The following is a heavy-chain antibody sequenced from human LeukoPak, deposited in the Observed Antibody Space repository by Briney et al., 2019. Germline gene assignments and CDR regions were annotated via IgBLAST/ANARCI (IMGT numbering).Heavy chain of an antibody. CDR1: GGSISSSSYY. D-gene: IGHD1-26*01. J-gene: IGHJ4*02. CDR2: IYYSGST. CDR3: ARNKYSGSYRYRNGVYDY. V-gene: IGHV4-39*07. Sequence: PSETLSLTCTVSGGSISSSSYYWGWIRQPPGKGLEWIGSIYYSGSTYYNPSLKSRVTISVDTSKNQFSLKLSSVTAADTAVYYCARNKYSGSYRYRNGVYDYWGQGTLVTVSS.